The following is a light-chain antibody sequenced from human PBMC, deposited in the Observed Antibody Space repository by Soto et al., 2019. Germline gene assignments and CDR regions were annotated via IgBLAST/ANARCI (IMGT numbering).Light chain of an antibody. J-gene: IGLJ1*01. CDR3: AAWDGSLSSYV. CDR1: ISNIGSNN. Sequence: QTLLTQPPSASGTPGQRFTISCSGSISNIGSNNVNWFQQLPGTAPKLLIHSNNQRPSGVPDRFSGSKSGTSAFLAISGLQSEDEADYYCAAWDGSLSSYVFGTGTKVTVL. V-gene: IGLV1-44*01. CDR2: SNN.